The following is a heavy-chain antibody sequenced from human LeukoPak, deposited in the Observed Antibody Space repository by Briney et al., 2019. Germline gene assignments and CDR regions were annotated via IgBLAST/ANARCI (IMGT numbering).Heavy chain of an antibody. V-gene: IGHV3-7*01. CDR3: VRNRVVVPNGDWFDS. J-gene: IGHJ5*01. CDR1: GLRFSDYW. CDR2: LKFDGIEN. Sequence: GGSLRLSCVGSGLRFSDYWMTWVRQAPGKGLAWEATLKFDGIENYHVSSVAGRFTISRDNPKNSLYLQMNGLSAEDTAVYYCVRNRVVVPNGDWFDSWGRGTLVTVSS. D-gene: IGHD2-8*01.